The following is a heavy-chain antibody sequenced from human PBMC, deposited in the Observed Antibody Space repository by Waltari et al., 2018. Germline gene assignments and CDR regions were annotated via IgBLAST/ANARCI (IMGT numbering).Heavy chain of an antibody. CDR2: IIPIFGTA. V-gene: IGHV1-69*05. D-gene: IGHD2-15*01. Sequence: QVQLVQSGAEVKKPGSSVKVSCKASGGTFSSYAISWVRQAPGQGLEWMGGIIPIFGTANYAQKFQGRVTITTDESTSTAYMELSSLRSEDTAVYYCARNDCSGGSCYYYYYYMDVWGKGTTVTVSS. CDR1: GGTFSSYA. CDR3: ARNDCSGGSCYYYYYYMDV. J-gene: IGHJ6*03.